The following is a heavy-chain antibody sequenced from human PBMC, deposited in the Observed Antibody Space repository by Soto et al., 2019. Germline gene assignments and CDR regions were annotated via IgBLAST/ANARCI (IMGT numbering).Heavy chain of an antibody. J-gene: IGHJ5*02. Sequence: QVQLVQSGAEVKKPGASVKVSCKASGYTFTSYGISWVRQAPGQGLERMGWISAYNGNTNYAQKLQGRVTMTTDTSTSTAYMELRSLRSDDTAVYYCARTFSSGWYDGTGSPWGQGTLVTVSS. CDR3: ARTFSSGWYDGTGSP. V-gene: IGHV1-18*01. CDR2: ISAYNGNT. D-gene: IGHD6-19*01. CDR1: GYTFTSYG.